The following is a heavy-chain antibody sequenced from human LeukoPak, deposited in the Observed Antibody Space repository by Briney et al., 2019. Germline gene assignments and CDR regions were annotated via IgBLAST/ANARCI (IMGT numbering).Heavy chain of an antibody. J-gene: IGHJ4*02. CDR1: GFTVSSNY. CDR2: IYSGGST. Sequence: PGGSLRLPCAASGFTVSSNYMSWVRQAPGKGREWVSVIYSGGSTYYADSVKGRFTISRDNSKNTLYLQMNSLRAEDTAVYYCAREGDCSGGSCYQSYWGQGTLVTVSS. D-gene: IGHD2-15*01. V-gene: IGHV3-53*01. CDR3: AREGDCSGGSCYQSY.